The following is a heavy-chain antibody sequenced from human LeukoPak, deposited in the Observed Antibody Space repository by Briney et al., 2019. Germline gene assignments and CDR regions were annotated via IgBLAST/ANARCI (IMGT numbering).Heavy chain of an antibody. D-gene: IGHD3-22*01. J-gene: IGHJ4*02. CDR1: GYTFTNYG. Sequence: ASVKVSCKASGYTFTNYGIFWVRQAPGHGLEWMGWISPYRGNTNYAQKLQGRVTMTTETSTSTAYMELESLRSDDTAVYYCAISQGFYFDSSGYLGGDYWGQGTLVTVSS. CDR2: ISPYRGNT. V-gene: IGHV1-18*01. CDR3: AISQGFYFDSSGYLGGDY.